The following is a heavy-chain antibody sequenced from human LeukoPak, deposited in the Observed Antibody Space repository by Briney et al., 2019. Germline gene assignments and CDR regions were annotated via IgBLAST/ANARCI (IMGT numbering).Heavy chain of an antibody. D-gene: IGHD1-1*01. V-gene: IGHV4-38-2*01. CDR2: IFQRGYS. CDR1: GYSLSSGYY. CDR3: AGDKETTGNGRPNWFDP. J-gene: IGHJ5*02. Sequence: PSETLSLTCAVSGYSLSSGYYWGWIQPPPGKGLQWSGIIFQRGYSYYNPSLKSRVTISVDTSRNQFSLKLSSVTAADTAVYYCAGDKETTGNGRPNWFDPWGQGTLVTVSS.